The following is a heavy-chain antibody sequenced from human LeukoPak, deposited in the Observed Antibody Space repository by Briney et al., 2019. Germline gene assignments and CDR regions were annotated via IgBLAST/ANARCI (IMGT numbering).Heavy chain of an antibody. J-gene: IGHJ4*02. CDR3: AKDRTYCSGGSCYPGFDY. D-gene: IGHD2-15*01. CDR1: GFTFSSYG. V-gene: IGHV3-30*18. CDR2: ISYDGSNK. Sequence: GGSLRLSCAASGFTFSSYGMHWVRQAPGKGLEWVAVISYDGSNKYYADSVKGRFTISRDNSKNTLYLQMNSLRAEDTAVYYCAKDRTYCSGGSCYPGFDYWGQGTLVTVSS.